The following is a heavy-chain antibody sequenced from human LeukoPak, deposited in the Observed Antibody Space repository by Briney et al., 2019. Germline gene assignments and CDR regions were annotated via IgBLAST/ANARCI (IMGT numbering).Heavy chain of an antibody. CDR3: ARRGLRNPFDS. V-gene: IGHV4-59*08. D-gene: IGHD1-14*01. Sequence: SETLSLTCAVYGGSFSSYYWSWIRQPPGKGLEWIGYIYYSGSTNYNPSLKSRVTISVDTSKNQFSLKLSSVAAADTAVYYCARRGLRNPFDSWGQGTLVTVSS. CDR1: GGSFSSYY. J-gene: IGHJ4*02. CDR2: IYYSGST.